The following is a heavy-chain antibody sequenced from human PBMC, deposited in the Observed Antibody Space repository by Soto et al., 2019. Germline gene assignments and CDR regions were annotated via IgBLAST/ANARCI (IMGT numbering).Heavy chain of an antibody. J-gene: IGHJ4*02. CDR2: IYHSGST. Sequence: PSETLSLTCAVSGGSISSGGYSWSWIRQPPGKGLEWIGYIYHSGSTYYNPSLKSRVTISVDRSKNQFSLKLSSVTAADTAVYYCAASSTTYYDFWSGYPAPRSFDCRDQGLLVTGSS. CDR1: GGSISSGGYS. V-gene: IGHV4-30-2*01. D-gene: IGHD3-3*01. CDR3: AASSTTYYDFWSGYPAPRSFDC.